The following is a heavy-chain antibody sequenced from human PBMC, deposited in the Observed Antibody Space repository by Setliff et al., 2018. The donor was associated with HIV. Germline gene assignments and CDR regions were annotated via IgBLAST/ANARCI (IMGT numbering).Heavy chain of an antibody. V-gene: IGHV4-39*07. Sequence: ASETLSLTCSASGGSISSTSYYWGWIRQPPGKGLEWIGNVYYTGSTHYNPSLKSRVTMSVDTSKDQFSMKLTSVTAADTAVYYCARAREFFHATTGYYSDHSYYYMDVWGKGTTVTVS. D-gene: IGHD3-9*01. J-gene: IGHJ6*03. CDR3: ARAREFFHATTGYYSDHSYYYMDV. CDR2: VYYTGST. CDR1: GGSISSTSYY.